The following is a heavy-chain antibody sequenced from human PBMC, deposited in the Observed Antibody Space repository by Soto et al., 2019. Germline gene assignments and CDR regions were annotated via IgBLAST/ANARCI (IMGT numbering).Heavy chain of an antibody. CDR3: ARGYCSGGSCYRY. Sequence: QVQLQESGPGLVKPSQTLSLTCSVSDGSISSGGYYWTWIRQHPGKGLEWIGYIHNSGTTSYNPSLKSRVSISVDTSKNQFSLTLNSVTAADTAVYYCARGYCSGGSCYRYWGQGTLVTVSS. D-gene: IGHD2-15*01. V-gene: IGHV4-31*03. CDR2: IHNSGTT. J-gene: IGHJ4*02. CDR1: DGSISSGGYY.